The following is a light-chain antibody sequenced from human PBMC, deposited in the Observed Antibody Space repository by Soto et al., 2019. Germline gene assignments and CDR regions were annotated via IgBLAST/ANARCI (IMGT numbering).Light chain of an antibody. V-gene: IGKV4-1*01. Sequence: DIVMTQSPDSLAVSLGGRATINCKSSQSVLYSSNNKNYLAWYQQKPGQPPKLLIYWASTRESGVPDRFSGSGSGTDFTLTISSLQAEDVAVYYCQQYYSTRLTFGGGTKVEIK. CDR1: QSVLYSSNNKNY. J-gene: IGKJ4*01. CDR2: WAS. CDR3: QQYYSTRLT.